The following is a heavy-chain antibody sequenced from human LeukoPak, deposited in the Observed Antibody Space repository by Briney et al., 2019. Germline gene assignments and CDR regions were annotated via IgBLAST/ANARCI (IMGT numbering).Heavy chain of an antibody. D-gene: IGHD4-17*01. CDR1: GFTFSTYW. J-gene: IGHJ4*02. V-gene: IGHV3-7*01. CDR3: VYSGDYEKDY. CDR2: IKADGSEK. Sequence: GGSLRLSCAASGFTFSTYWMNWFRQTPGKGLEWVAKIKADGSEKYYVDSVKGRFTISRDNAKSSLYLQMNSLRAEDTAVYYCVYSGDYEKDYWGQGTLVTVSS.